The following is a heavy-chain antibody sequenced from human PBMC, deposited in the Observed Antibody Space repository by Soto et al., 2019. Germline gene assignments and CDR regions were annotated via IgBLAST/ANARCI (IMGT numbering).Heavy chain of an antibody. CDR2: INHSGST. V-gene: IGHV4-34*01. D-gene: IGHD4-17*01. J-gene: IGHJ4*02. CDR1: GGSFSGYY. Sequence: SETLSLTCAVYGGSFSGYYWSWIRQPPGKGLEWIGEINHSGSTNYNPSLKSRVTISVDTSKNQFSLKLSSVTAADTAVYYCARGMTTVTYYFDYWGQGTLVTVSS. CDR3: ARGMTTVTYYFDY.